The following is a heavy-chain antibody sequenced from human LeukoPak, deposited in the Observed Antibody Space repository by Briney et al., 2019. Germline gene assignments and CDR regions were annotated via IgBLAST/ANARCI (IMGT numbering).Heavy chain of an antibody. Sequence: SGPTLVKPTQTLTLTCTFSGFSLSTSGVGVGWIRQPPGKALEWLALIYWDDDKRYSPSLKCRLTITKDTSKNQVVLTMTNMDPVDTATYYCAHKIQSSSGWYSFDYWGQGTLVTVSS. CDR3: AHKIQSSSGWYSFDY. CDR2: IYWDDDK. J-gene: IGHJ4*02. CDR1: GFSLSTSGVG. V-gene: IGHV2-5*02. D-gene: IGHD6-19*01.